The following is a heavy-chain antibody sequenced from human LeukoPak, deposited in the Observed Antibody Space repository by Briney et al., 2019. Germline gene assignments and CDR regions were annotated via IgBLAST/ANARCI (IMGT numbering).Heavy chain of an antibody. Sequence: PSETLSLTCAVYGGSFSGYYWSWIRQPPGKGLEWIGEINHSGSTNYNPSLKSRVTISVDTSKNQFSLQLNSVTPEDTAVYYCARVGSIVGYFDYWGQGTLVTVSS. J-gene: IGHJ4*02. D-gene: IGHD3-3*01. CDR2: INHSGST. CDR1: GGSFSGYY. CDR3: ARVGSIVGYFDY. V-gene: IGHV4-34*01.